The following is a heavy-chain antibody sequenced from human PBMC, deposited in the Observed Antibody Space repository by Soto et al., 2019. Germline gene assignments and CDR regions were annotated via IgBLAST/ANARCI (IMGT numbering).Heavy chain of an antibody. J-gene: IGHJ4*02. CDR2: INRGGGP. CDR1: GFTLSNYA. CDR3: ARADGPLPVTLLGF. Sequence: GGSLRLSCVASGFTLSNYAMHWVRQAPGKGLEWVSSINRGGGPYYADSVKGRFTISRDNSKNMLYLRMNSLRADDTAVYFCARADGPLPVTLLGFWGQGTLVTVSS. D-gene: IGHD5-18*01. V-gene: IGHV3-23*01.